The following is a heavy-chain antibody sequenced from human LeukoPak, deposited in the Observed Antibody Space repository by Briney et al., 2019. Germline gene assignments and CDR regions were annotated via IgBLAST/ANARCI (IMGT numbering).Heavy chain of an antibody. Sequence: SDTLSLTCTVSGGSISRYYWSWIRQPPGKGLEWLGYIYNSRDTNYNPSLKSRVTFSADTPKNQCSLQLGSVPAADTAVYYCARKGTIGPTRPHYLGQGTLATVCS. CDR1: GGSISRYY. D-gene: IGHD3/OR15-3a*01. J-gene: IGHJ4*02. CDR2: IYNSRDT. CDR3: ARKGTIGPTRPHY. V-gene: IGHV4-59*07.